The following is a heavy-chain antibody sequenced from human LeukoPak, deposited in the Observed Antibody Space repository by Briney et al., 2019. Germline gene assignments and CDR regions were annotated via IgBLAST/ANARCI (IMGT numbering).Heavy chain of an antibody. CDR2: IYFSGST. D-gene: IGHD3-16*01. V-gene: IGHV4-30-4*01. CDR1: GGSISTGDYY. CDR3: ARLNRLRGSNRWDY. Sequence: SETLSLTCTLSGGSISTGDYYWSWIRQSPGKGLDWIGYIYFSGSTYYNPSLKSRVSISIDTSKNQFSLKLSSVTAADTAVYYCARLNRLRGSNRWDYWGQGTLVTVSS. J-gene: IGHJ4*02.